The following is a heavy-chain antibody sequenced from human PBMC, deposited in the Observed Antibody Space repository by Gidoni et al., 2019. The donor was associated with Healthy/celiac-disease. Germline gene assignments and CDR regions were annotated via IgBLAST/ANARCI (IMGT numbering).Heavy chain of an antibody. Sequence: QLQLQESGPGLVKPSETLSLTCTVSGGSISSSSYYWGWIRQPPGKGLEWIGSIYYSGSTYYNPSLKSRVTISVDTSKNQFSLKLSSVTAADTAVYYCARSRGYSYGSFWFDPWGQGTLVTVSS. V-gene: IGHV4-39*01. CDR3: ARSRGYSYGSFWFDP. J-gene: IGHJ5*02. CDR2: IYYSGST. CDR1: GGSISSSSYY. D-gene: IGHD5-18*01.